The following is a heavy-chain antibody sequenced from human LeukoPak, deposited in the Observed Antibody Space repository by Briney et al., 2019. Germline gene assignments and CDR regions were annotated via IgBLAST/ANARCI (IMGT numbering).Heavy chain of an antibody. V-gene: IGHV3-7*01. D-gene: IGHD5/OR15-5a*01. CDR3: VRDKVSGPTLLDH. CDR2: INQDESAK. CDR1: GFTFSRYW. J-gene: IGHJ4*02. Sequence: GGSLRLSCAASGFTFSRYWMSWVRQAPGKGLEWVASINQDESAKFYVDSVKGRFTISRDNAKNSLFLQMNSLRAEDTAVYHCVRDKVSGPTLLDHWGQGTLVTVSS.